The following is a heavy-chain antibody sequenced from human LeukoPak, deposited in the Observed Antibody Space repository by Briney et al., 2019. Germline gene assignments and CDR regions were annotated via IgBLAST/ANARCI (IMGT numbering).Heavy chain of an antibody. V-gene: IGHV3-30*02. Sequence: GGSLRLSCAASGFTFNSYGIHWVRQAPGKGLEWVAFIWYDGSNKYYADSVKGRFTISRDNSKNTLYLQMNSLRAEDTAVYYCAKARTTRGFDYWGQGTLVTVSS. J-gene: IGHJ4*02. CDR3: AKARTTRGFDY. CDR1: GFTFNSYG. CDR2: IWYDGSNK. D-gene: IGHD4-17*01.